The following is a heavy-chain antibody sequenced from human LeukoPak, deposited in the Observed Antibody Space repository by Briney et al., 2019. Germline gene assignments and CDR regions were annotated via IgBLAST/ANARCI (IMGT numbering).Heavy chain of an antibody. CDR1: GFTFSSYA. Sequence: QPGGSLRLSCAASGFTFSSYAMSWVRQAPGKGLEWVSAISGSGGSTYYADSVKGRFTISRDNSKNTLYLQMNSLRAEDTAVYYCATPPGPYTVTALFDYWGQGTLVTVSS. D-gene: IGHD4-17*01. J-gene: IGHJ4*02. CDR3: ATPPGPYTVTALFDY. V-gene: IGHV3-23*01. CDR2: ISGSGGST.